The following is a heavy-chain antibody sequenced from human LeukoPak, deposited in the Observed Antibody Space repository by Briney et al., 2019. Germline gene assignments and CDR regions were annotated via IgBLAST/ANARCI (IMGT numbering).Heavy chain of an antibody. CDR2: IRYDGSNK. D-gene: IGHD5-18*01. Sequence: GGSLRLSCAASGFTFSSYGMHWVRQAPGKGLEWVAFIRYDGSNKYYADSVKGRFTISRDNSKNTLYLQMNSLRAEDTAVYYCANGGGYSYGGGFDYWGQGTLVTVSS. CDR3: ANGGGYSYGGGFDY. J-gene: IGHJ4*02. CDR1: GFTFSSYG. V-gene: IGHV3-30*02.